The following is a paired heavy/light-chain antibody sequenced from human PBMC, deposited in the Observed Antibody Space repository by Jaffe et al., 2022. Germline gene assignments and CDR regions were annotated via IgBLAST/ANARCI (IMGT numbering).Light chain of an antibody. Sequence: DIQMTQSPSSLSASVGDRVTITCRASQDISNYLAWFQQKPGKAPKSLIYAASSLQGGVPSRFRGSGSGTDFTLTISSLQPEDFATYYCQQYNSYPYTFGQGTKLEIK. CDR2: AAS. J-gene: IGKJ2*01. CDR3: QQYNSYPYT. V-gene: IGKV1-16*01. CDR1: QDISNY.
Heavy chain of an antibody. CDR1: GGSISDYY. CDR3: ARSPGDKRHFDY. Sequence: QVQLQESGPRLVKPSETLSLTCTVSGGSISDYYWNWIRQPPGKGLEWIGYIYYNGNTNYNPSLKSRVTISVDTSRNQFSLNLNSVTAADTAIYYCARSPGDKRHFDYWGQGTLVTVSS. J-gene: IGHJ4*02. V-gene: IGHV4-59*01. CDR2: IYYNGNT. D-gene: IGHD3-16*01.